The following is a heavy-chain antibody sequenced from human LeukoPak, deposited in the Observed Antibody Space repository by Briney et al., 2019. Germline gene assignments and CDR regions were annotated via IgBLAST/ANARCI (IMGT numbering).Heavy chain of an antibody. V-gene: IGHV3-30-3*01. Sequence: GRSLRLSCAASGFTFSSYAMHWVRQAPGKGLEWVAVISYDGSNKYYADSVKGRFTISRDNSKNTLYLQMNSLRAEDTAVYYCAREGIGGDYFDYWGQGTLVTVSS. CDR1: GFTFSSYA. CDR2: ISYDGSNK. D-gene: IGHD1-26*01. CDR3: AREGIGGDYFDY. J-gene: IGHJ4*02.